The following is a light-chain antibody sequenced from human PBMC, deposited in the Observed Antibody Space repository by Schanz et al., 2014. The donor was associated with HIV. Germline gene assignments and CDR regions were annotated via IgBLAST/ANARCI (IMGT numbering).Light chain of an antibody. CDR2: GAS. J-gene: IGKJ1*01. CDR3: LQNNNYPWT. Sequence: AIQMTQSPSSLSASVGDRVTITCRASQGSSSHLAWYQQKPGKAPKLLIYGASTLQQSGVPSRFSGSGSGTDFTLTISSLQPEDFATYYCLQNNNYPWTFGQGTKVEIK. CDR1: QGSSSH. V-gene: IGKV1-6*01.